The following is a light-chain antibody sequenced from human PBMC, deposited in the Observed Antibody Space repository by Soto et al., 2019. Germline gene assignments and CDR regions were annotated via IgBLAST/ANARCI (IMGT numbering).Light chain of an antibody. CDR2: SYN. J-gene: IGLJ1*01. V-gene: IGLV1-44*01. Sequence: QAVLTQPPSASGTPGQRVTISCSGSSSNIGSNNVNWYQQLPGTAPKLLIYSYNQRPSGVPDRFSGPKSGTSASLAISGLQSEDEADYFCAAWDDSLNGPVFGTGTKVTVL. CDR1: SSNIGSNN. CDR3: AAWDDSLNGPV.